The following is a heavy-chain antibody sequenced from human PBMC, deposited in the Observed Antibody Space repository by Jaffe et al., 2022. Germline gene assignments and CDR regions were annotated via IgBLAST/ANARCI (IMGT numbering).Heavy chain of an antibody. CDR1: GYTFTGYY. Sequence: QVQLVQSGAEVKKPGASVKVSCKASGYTFTGYYMHWVRQAPGQGLEWMGRINPNSGGTNYAQKFQGRVTMTRDTSISTAYMELSRLRSDDTAVYYCARDPLLGGVNRHYAFDIWGQGTMVTVSS. CDR2: INPNSGGT. J-gene: IGHJ3*02. D-gene: IGHD3-16*01. V-gene: IGHV1-2*06. CDR3: ARDPLLGGVNRHYAFDI.